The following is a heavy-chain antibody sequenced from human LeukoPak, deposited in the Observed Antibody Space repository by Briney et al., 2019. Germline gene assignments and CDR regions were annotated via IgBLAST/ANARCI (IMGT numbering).Heavy chain of an antibody. CDR3: ARVGKTYYDILTGQGFDY. V-gene: IGHV3-21*01. D-gene: IGHD3-9*01. CDR2: ISSSSSYI. J-gene: IGHJ4*02. CDR1: GFTFSSYS. Sequence: GSLRLSCAASGFTFSSYSMNWVRQAPGKGLEWVSSISSSSSYIYYADSVKGRFTISRDNAKNSLYLQMNSLRAEDTAVYYCARVGKTYYDILTGQGFDYWGQGTLVTVSS.